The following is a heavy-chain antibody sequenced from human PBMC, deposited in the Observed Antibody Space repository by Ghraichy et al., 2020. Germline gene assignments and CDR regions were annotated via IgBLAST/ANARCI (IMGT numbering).Heavy chain of an antibody. CDR3: ATYSSDSRGGPGYMDV. Sequence: GESLNISCKGSGYSFTSYWIGWVRQMPGKGLEWMGIIYPGDSDTRYSPSFQGQVTISADKSISTAYLQWSSLKASDTAMYYCATYSSDSRGGPGYMDVWGKGTTVTVSS. V-gene: IGHV5-51*01. J-gene: IGHJ6*03. D-gene: IGHD3-22*01. CDR2: IYPGDSDT. CDR1: GYSFTSYW.